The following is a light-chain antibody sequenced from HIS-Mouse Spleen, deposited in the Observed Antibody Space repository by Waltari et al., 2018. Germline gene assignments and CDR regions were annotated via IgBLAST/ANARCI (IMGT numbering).Light chain of an antibody. CDR2: KDS. CDR1: ALPKQE. J-gene: IGLJ3*02. V-gene: IGLV3-25*03. CDR3: QSADSSGTGWV. Sequence: SYELTQPPPVSVSPGQTARITCSGDALPKQEAYWYQQKPGQAPVLVLYKDSERPSGIPERFSGSSSGTTVTLTISGVQAEDEADYYCQSADSSGTGWVFGGGTKLTVL.